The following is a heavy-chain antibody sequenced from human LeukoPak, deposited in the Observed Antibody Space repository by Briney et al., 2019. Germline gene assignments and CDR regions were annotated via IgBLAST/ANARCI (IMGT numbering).Heavy chain of an antibody. Sequence: GSFRLSCAASGFTFSNAWMSWVRQAPGKGLEWVGRIKSRTDDGTTDYAAPVKGRFTISRDDSKNTLYLQMNSPKIEDTAVYYCTTGERRFDSSGFYPYYFDFWGQETLVTVSS. CDR1: GFTFSNAW. D-gene: IGHD3-22*01. V-gene: IGHV3-15*01. CDR2: IKSRTDDGTT. J-gene: IGHJ4*02. CDR3: TTGERRFDSSGFYPYYFDF.